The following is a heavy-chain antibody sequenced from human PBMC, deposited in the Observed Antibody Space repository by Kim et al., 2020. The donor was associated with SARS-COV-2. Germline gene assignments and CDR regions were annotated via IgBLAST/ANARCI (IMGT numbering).Heavy chain of an antibody. J-gene: IGHJ6*01. Sequence: GGSLRLSCAGSGFSFSGYAMTWVRQAPGKGLEWVSTITGSGDNTYYAVSVKGRFTISRDNSKNTLYVQMNSLRAEDTAVYYCAKPYAWTNHYFYGLDVW. V-gene: IGHV3-23*01. CDR1: GFSFSGYA. CDR2: ITGSGDNT. CDR3: AKPYAWTNHYFYGLDV. D-gene: IGHD2-2*01.